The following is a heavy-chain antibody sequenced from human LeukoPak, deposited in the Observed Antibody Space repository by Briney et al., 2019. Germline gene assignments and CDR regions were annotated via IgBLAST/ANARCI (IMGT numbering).Heavy chain of an antibody. CDR3: AGSSGYDYDFAFDI. D-gene: IGHD5-12*01. J-gene: IGHJ3*02. V-gene: IGHV4-59*08. CDR1: GGSISSYY. Sequence: SETLSLTCTVSGGSISSYYWSWIRQPPGKGLEWIGYIYYSGSTNYNPSLKSRVTISVDTSKNQFSLKLSSVTAADTAVYCCAGSSGYDYDFAFDIWGQGTMVTVSS. CDR2: IYYSGST.